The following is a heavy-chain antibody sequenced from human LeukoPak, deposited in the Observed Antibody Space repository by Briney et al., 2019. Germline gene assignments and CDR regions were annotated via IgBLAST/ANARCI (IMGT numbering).Heavy chain of an antibody. V-gene: IGHV3-33*06. CDR2: IWYDGSNK. Sequence: GGSLRLSCAASGFTFSSYGMHWVRQAPGKGLEWVAVIWYDGSNKYYADSVKGRFTISRDNSKNTLYLQMNSLRAEDTAVYYCAKGYDFWSGYYLVGNDYWGQGTLVTVSS. CDR1: GFTFSSYG. J-gene: IGHJ4*02. CDR3: AKGYDFWSGYYLVGNDY. D-gene: IGHD3-3*01.